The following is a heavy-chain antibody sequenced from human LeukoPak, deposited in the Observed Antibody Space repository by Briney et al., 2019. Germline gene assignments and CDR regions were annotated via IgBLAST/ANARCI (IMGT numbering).Heavy chain of an antibody. D-gene: IGHD3-10*02. CDR2: ISSSGNYI. J-gene: IGHJ6*04. V-gene: IGHV3-21*01. Sequence: GGSLRLSCAASGFTFSDYTMNWVRQAPGKGLEWVSYISSSGNYIYYADSIKGRFTISRDNAKNSVYLQMNSLRAEDTAVYYCAELGITMIGGVWGKGTTVTISS. CDR1: GFTFSDYT. CDR3: AELGITMIGGV.